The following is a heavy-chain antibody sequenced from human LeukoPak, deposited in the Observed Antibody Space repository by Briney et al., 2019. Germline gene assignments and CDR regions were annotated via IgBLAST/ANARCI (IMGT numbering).Heavy chain of an antibody. CDR3: AKDNGFGEFQYYYYGVDV. V-gene: IGHV3-23*01. CDR1: GFTFNNYA. CDR2: ISGSGGTT. J-gene: IGHJ6*02. D-gene: IGHD3-10*01. Sequence: GGSLRLSCAASGFTFNNYAMSWVRQARGKGLEWVSAISGSGGTTNHADSVKGRFTISRDISKNTLYLQMNSLRAEDTAVYYCAKDNGFGEFQYYYYGVDVWGQGTTVTVSS.